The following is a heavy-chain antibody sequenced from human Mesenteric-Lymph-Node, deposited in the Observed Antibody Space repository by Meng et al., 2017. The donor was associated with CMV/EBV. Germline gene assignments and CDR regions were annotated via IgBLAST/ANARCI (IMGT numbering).Heavy chain of an antibody. J-gene: IGHJ5*02. CDR2: MNPNSGNT. V-gene: IGHV1-8*02. CDR3: ARDGQNWFDP. CDR1: GYTFTGYY. Sequence: ASVKVSCKASGYTFTGYYMHWVRQAPGQGLEWMGWMNPNSGNTGYAQKFQGRVTMTRNTSISTAYMELSSLRSEDTAVYYCARDGQNWFDPWGQGTLVTVSS.